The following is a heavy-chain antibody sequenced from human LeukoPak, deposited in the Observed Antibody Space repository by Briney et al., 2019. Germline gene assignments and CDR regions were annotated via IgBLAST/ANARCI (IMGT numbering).Heavy chain of an antibody. V-gene: IGHV1-2*02. CDR3: ARVRGDYFDYYGSGSYDY. D-gene: IGHD3-10*01. CDR1: GYTFTGYY. J-gene: IGHJ4*02. CDR2: INPNSGGT. Sequence: ASVKVSCKASGYTFTGYYMHWVRQAPGQGLEWMGWINPNSGGTNYAQKFQGRVTMTRNTSISTAYMELSSLRSEDTAVYYCARVRGDYFDYYGSGSYDYWGQGTLVTVSS.